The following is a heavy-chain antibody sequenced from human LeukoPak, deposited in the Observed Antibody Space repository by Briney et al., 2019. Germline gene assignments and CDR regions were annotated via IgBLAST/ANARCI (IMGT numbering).Heavy chain of an antibody. J-gene: IGHJ4*02. D-gene: IGHD2-2*02. Sequence: GGSLRLSCAASGFTFSGSAMHWVRQAPGKGLEWVAVISYDGSNKYYADSVKGRFTISRDNSKNTLYLQMNSLRAEDTAVYYCARDTQSYRTDWGQGTLVTVSS. CDR1: GFTFSGSA. V-gene: IGHV3-30-3*01. CDR2: ISYDGSNK. CDR3: ARDTQSYRTD.